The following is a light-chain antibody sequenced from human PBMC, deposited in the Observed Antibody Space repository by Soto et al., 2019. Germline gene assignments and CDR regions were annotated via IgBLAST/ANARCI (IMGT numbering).Light chain of an antibody. Sequence: DIQMTQSPSTLTASVGDRVTITCRASQSISSWLAWYQQKPGKAPKLLIYKASSLESGVPSRFSGSGSGTEFTLTISNLQPDDFATYYCQQYNSYPLTFGGGTKVEIK. CDR1: QSISSW. CDR2: KAS. CDR3: QQYNSYPLT. V-gene: IGKV1-5*03. J-gene: IGKJ4*01.